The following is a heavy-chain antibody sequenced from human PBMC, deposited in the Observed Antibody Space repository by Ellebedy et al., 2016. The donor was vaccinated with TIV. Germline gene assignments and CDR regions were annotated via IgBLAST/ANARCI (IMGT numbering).Heavy chain of an antibody. D-gene: IGHD6-6*01. CDR1: GYTFTSYG. J-gene: IGHJ6*02. Sequence: ASVKVSXKASGYTFTSYGISWVRQAPGQGLEWMGWISAYNGNTNYAQKLQGRVTMTTDTSTSTAYMELRSLRSDDTAVYYCARDLGRGIAARPGYYGMDVWGQGTTVTVSS. CDR2: ISAYNGNT. V-gene: IGHV1-18*04. CDR3: ARDLGRGIAARPGYYGMDV.